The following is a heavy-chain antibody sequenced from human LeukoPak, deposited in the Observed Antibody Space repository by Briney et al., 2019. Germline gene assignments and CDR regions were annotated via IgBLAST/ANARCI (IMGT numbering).Heavy chain of an antibody. D-gene: IGHD3-22*01. CDR1: GFTFGDYA. CDR3: TSSAYFASIPNSFDY. J-gene: IGHJ4*02. V-gene: IGHV3-49*03. CDR2: IRSKAYGGTT. Sequence: GGSLRLSCTASGFTFGDYAMSWFRQAPGKGLEWVGFIRSKAYGGTTEYAASVKGRFTISRDDSKSIAYLQMNSLKTEDTAVYYCTSSAYFASIPNSFDYWGQGTLVTVSS.